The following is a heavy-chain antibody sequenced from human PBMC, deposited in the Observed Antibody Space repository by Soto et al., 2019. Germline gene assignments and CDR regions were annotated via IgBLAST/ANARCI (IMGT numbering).Heavy chain of an antibody. Sequence: QVQLVQSGAEVKKPGASVKVSCKVSGYTLTELSMHWVRQAPGKGLEWMGGFDPEDGETIYAQKFQGRVTMTEDTSTDTAYMELSSLRSEDTAVYYCALRMPCSGGSCYSSGNYYYYGMDVWGQGTTVNVSS. CDR2: FDPEDGET. CDR1: GYTLTELS. CDR3: ALRMPCSGGSCYSSGNYYYYGMDV. D-gene: IGHD2-15*01. V-gene: IGHV1-24*01. J-gene: IGHJ6*02.